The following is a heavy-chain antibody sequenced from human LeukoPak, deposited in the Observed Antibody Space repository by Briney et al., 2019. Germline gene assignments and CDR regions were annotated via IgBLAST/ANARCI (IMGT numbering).Heavy chain of an antibody. CDR3: ARVGDGYWNLDY. Sequence: SETLSLTCTVSGDPMSSFYWSWIRQPPGKGLEWIGYIYSSGSTNYNPSLKSRVTISVDTSKKQFSLKLTSVTAADTAVYYCARVGDGYWNLDYWGQGTLVTVSS. CDR2: IYSSGST. V-gene: IGHV4-59*01. CDR1: GDPMSSFY. D-gene: IGHD5-24*01. J-gene: IGHJ4*02.